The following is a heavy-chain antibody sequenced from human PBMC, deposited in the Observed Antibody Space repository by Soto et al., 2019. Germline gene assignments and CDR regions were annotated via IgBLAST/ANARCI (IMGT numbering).Heavy chain of an antibody. CDR1: GFTFSSYA. CDR3: AREASYDYYDSSGYYYAFDI. V-gene: IGHV3-30*04. J-gene: IGHJ3*02. CDR2: ISYDGSNK. Sequence: GGSLRLSCAASGFTFSSYAMHWVRQAPGKGLEWVAVISYDGSNKYYADSVKGRFTISRDNSKNTLYLQMNSLRAEDTAVYYCAREASYDYYDSSGYYYAFDIWGQGTMVTVSS. D-gene: IGHD3-22*01.